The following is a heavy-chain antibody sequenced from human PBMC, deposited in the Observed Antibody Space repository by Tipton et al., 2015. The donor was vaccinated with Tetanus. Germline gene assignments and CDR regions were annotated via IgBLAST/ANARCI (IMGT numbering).Heavy chain of an antibody. J-gene: IGHJ4*02. D-gene: IGHD2-15*01. CDR3: AKDSVAGGVANFDY. CDR2: ISGSGEGK. Sequence: SLRLSCAASGFSFSSYAMTWVRQAPGRGLEWVSAISGSGEGKFYADSVKGRFTISRDNSKNTVFLQMNSLRPEDTALYYCAKDSVAGGVANFDYWGQGTLVTVSS. CDR1: GFSFSSYA. V-gene: IGHV3-23*01.